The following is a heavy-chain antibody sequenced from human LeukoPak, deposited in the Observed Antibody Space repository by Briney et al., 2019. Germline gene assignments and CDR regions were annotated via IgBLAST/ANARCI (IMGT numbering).Heavy chain of an antibody. CDR3: AKHAGDYYFDY. CDR1: GLTFSNYA. D-gene: IGHD2-21*02. V-gene: IGHV3-23*01. J-gene: IGHJ4*02. Sequence: GSLRLSCAACGLTFSNYAMTGLRQAPGKGLESVSSISGSGTYYADSVKGRFTISRDNSKNTLYLQMNSLRAEDTALYYCAKHAGDYYFDYWGQGTLVTVSS. CDR2: ISGSGT.